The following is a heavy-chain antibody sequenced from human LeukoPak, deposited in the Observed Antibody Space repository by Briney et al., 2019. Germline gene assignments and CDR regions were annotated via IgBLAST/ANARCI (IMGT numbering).Heavy chain of an antibody. D-gene: IGHD5-18*01. J-gene: IGHJ5*02. V-gene: IGHV1-2*02. CDR2: INPNSGGT. CDR3: ARGEYNYGRDWFDP. Sequence: ASVKVSCKASGYTFTGYYMHWVRQAPGQGLEWMGWINPNSGGTNYAQKFQGRVTMTRDTSISTAYMELSSLRSDDTAVYYCARGEYNYGRDWFDPWGQGTLVTVSS. CDR1: GYTFTGYY.